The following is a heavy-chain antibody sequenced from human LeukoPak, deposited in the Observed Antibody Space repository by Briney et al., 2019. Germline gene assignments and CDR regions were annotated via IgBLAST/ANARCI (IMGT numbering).Heavy chain of an antibody. V-gene: IGHV3-21*01. Sequence: GALRLSCTASGFTFSGYSMNWIRQAPGKGLEWVSSFGTRSTSIYHAGSVKGRFAISRDNAKNSLYLRMNSLRAEDTALYYCAREVSEGFDFWGQGTLVTVSS. J-gene: IGHJ4*02. CDR3: AREVSEGFDF. CDR1: GFTFSGYS. CDR2: FGTRSTSI. D-gene: IGHD3-22*01.